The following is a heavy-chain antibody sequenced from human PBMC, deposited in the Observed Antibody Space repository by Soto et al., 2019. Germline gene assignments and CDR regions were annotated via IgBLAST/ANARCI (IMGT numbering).Heavy chain of an antibody. CDR2: INAHNADT. Sequence: QIPLVQSVPEVKKPGASVKVSCRASGYTFSDYGMSWVRQAPGQGLEWMGWINAHNADTNYAQQLQDRVTMTTDTSMSTAYMELRSMRSEDTAVYYCARDRSNSDYWGQGTLVIVSS. D-gene: IGHD1-26*01. V-gene: IGHV1-18*01. J-gene: IGHJ4*02. CDR3: ARDRSNSDY. CDR1: GYTFSDYG.